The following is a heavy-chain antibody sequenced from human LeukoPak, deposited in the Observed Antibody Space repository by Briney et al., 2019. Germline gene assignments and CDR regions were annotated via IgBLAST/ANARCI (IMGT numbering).Heavy chain of an antibody. CDR1: GGTFSSYA. CDR2: IIPIFGTA. J-gene: IGHJ3*02. Sequence: ASVKVSCKASGGTFSSYAISWVRQAPGQGLEWMGGIIPIFGTANYAQKFQGRVTITTDESTSTAYMELSSLRSEDTAVYYCARDRAEYLRPDAFDIWGQGTMVTVSS. D-gene: IGHD6-6*01. V-gene: IGHV1-69*05. CDR3: ARDRAEYLRPDAFDI.